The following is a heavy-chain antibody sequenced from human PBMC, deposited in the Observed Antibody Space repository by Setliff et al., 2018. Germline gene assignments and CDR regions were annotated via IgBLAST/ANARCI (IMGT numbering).Heavy chain of an antibody. D-gene: IGHD3-10*01. J-gene: IGHJ6*03. V-gene: IGHV7-4-1*02. CDR1: GYTFTTYA. CDR2: INTNTGNP. Sequence: ASVKVSCKASGYTFTTYAISWMRQAPGQGLEYMGWINTNTGNPSYVQGFTGRFVFSLDTSVSTAYLQISSLKAEDPAVYYCARASRFGTIRYKGDYYMDVWGKGTTVTVSS. CDR3: ARASRFGTIRYKGDYYMDV.